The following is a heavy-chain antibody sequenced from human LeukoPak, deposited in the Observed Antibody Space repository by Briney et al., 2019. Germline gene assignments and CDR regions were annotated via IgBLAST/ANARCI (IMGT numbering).Heavy chain of an antibody. CDR1: GGSFSNYY. CDR2: INHSGST. J-gene: IGHJ4*02. CDR3: ARSPGGY. Sequence: SETLSLTCAVYGGSFSNYYWSWIRQPPGKGLEWIGEINHSGSTNYNPSLKSRATISVDSSKNQFSLKLTSLTAADTAIYYCARSPGGYWGQGTLVTVSS. V-gene: IGHV4-34*01.